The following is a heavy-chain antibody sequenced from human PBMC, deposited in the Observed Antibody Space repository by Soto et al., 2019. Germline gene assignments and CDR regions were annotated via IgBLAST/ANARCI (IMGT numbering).Heavy chain of an antibody. D-gene: IGHD6-6*01. J-gene: IGHJ5*02. CDR3: AREDAARIERWFDA. CDR2: IYSSGST. Sequence: QVQLQESGPRLVKPSQTLSLSCAVSGGSISSASYSWNWIRQSPGRGLEWIGHIYSSGSTYYTPSLKSRVSISVDTSNNQFALKLTSVTAADTAVYFCAREDAARIERWFDAWGQGILVTVSS. CDR1: GGSISSASYS. V-gene: IGHV4-31*11.